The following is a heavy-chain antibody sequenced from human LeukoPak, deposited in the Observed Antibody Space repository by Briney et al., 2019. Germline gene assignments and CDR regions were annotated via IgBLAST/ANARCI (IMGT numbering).Heavy chain of an antibody. CDR2: ISYDGSNK. CDR1: GFTFSSYA. D-gene: IGHD6-19*01. CDR3: ARDRPTIAVASNWFDP. V-gene: IGHV3-30-3*01. J-gene: IGHJ5*02. Sequence: GGSLRLSCAASGFTFSSYAMHWVRQAPGKGLEWVAVISYDGSNKYYADSVKGRFTISRDNSKNTLYLQMNSLRAEDTAVYYCARDRPTIAVASNWFDPWGQGTLVTASS.